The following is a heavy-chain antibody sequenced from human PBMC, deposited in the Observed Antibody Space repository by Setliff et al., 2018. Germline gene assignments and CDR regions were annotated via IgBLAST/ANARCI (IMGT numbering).Heavy chain of an antibody. J-gene: IGHJ3*02. V-gene: IGHV4-59*01. D-gene: IGHD2-15*01. Sequence: PSETLSLTCTVSGGSISSDYWSWIRQPPGKGLEWIGYIYYSGRTNYNPSLKSRVTISVDTSKKQLSLKLSSVTAADTAVYYCARSLDCTGGSCYPNDAFDIWGQGTMVTVSS. CDR2: IYYSGRT. CDR3: ARSLDCTGGSCYPNDAFDI. CDR1: GGSISSDY.